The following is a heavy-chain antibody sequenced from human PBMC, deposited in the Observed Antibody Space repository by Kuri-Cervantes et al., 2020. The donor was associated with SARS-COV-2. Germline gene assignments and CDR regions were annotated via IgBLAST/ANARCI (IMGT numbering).Heavy chain of an antibody. D-gene: IGHD2-2*01. CDR1: GFTFSGSA. CDR3: TRYCSSTSCHSPMDV. J-gene: IGHJ6*02. Sequence: GGSLRLSCAASGFTFSGSAMHWVRQASGKGLEWVGRIRSKANSYATAYAASVKGRFTISRDDSKNTAYLQMNSLKTKDTAVYYCTRYCSSTSCHSPMDVWGQGTTVTVSS. V-gene: IGHV3-73*01. CDR2: IRSKANSYAT.